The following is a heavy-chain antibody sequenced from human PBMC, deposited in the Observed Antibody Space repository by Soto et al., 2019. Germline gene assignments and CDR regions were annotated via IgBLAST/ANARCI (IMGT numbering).Heavy chain of an antibody. V-gene: IGHV1-8*01. J-gene: IGHJ4*02. CDR3: AKDRARYCGGGSCYSIFDY. CDR1: GYTFTSYD. CDR2: MNPNSGNT. Sequence: ASVKVSCKASGYTFTSYDINWVRQATGQGLEWMGWMNPNSGNTGYAQKFQGRVTMTRNTSISTAYMELSSLRSEDTAVYYCAKDRARYCGGGSCYSIFDYWGQGTLVTVSS. D-gene: IGHD2-15*01.